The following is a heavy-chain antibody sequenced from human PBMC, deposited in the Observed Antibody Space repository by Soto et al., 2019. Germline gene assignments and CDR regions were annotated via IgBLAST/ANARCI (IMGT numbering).Heavy chain of an antibody. CDR2: ISYDGTIT. V-gene: IGHV3-30-3*01. CDR3: ATTRVGPCSSSICFSGIFNGMDV. Sequence: GGSLRLSCAASGFTISNYGMHWVRQAPGKGLEWVAVISYDGTITYYADSVKGRFTISRDNSKNTLYLQMNSLRAEDTAVYYCATTRVGPCSSSICFSGIFNGMDVWGQGTTVTVSS. CDR1: GFTISNYG. D-gene: IGHD2-2*01. J-gene: IGHJ6*02.